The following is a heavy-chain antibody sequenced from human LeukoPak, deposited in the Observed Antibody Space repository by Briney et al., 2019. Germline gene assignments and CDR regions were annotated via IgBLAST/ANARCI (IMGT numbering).Heavy chain of an antibody. CDR2: INHSGSN. CDR1: GWSFSGYY. D-gene: IGHD3-10*01. CDR3: ARLVLRGSGSYLVRFFDY. J-gene: IGHJ4*02. V-gene: IGHV4-34*01. Sequence: SETLSLTCAVYGWSFSGYYWSWIRQPPGKGLEWIGEINHSGSNNYNPSLTSRLTISVDTSKNQFSLKLSPVTAADTAVYYCARLVLRGSGSYLVRFFDYWGEGTLVTVSS.